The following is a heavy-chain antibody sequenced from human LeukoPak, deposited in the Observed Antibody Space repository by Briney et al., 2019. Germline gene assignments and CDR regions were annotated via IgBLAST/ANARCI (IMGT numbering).Heavy chain of an antibody. Sequence: PSETLSLTCTVSGGSISSYYWSWIRQPPGKGLEWIGYIYYSGSTNYNPSLKSRVTISVDTSKNQFSLKLSSVTAADTAVYYCARLDKHATDAFDIWGQGTMVTVSS. CDR1: GGSISSYY. V-gene: IGHV4-59*08. CDR2: IYYSGST. CDR3: ARLDKHATDAFDI. D-gene: IGHD3-22*01. J-gene: IGHJ3*02.